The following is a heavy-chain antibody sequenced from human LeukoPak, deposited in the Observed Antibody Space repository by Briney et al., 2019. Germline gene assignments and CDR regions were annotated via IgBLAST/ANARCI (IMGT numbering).Heavy chain of an antibody. CDR1: GFTFSGSA. CDR3: AYWGAVGDFDY. D-gene: IGHD6-19*01. V-gene: IGHV3-73*01. J-gene: IGHJ4*02. Sequence: PGGSLRLSCAASGFTFSGSAMHWVRQASGKGLEWVGRIRSKANSYATAYAASVKGRFTISRDDSKNTAYLQMNSLKTEDTAVYYCAYWGAVGDFDYWGQGTLVTVSS. CDR2: IRSKANSYAT.